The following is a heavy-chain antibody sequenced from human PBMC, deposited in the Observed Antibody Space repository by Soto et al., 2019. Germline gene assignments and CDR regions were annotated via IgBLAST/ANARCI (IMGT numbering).Heavy chain of an antibody. V-gene: IGHV3-33*01. Sequence: GSLRLSCAASGFTFSSYGMHWVRQAPGKGLEWVAVIWYDGSNKYYADSVKGRFTISRDHSKNTLYLQMNSLRAEDTAVYYCERGVLEYYSDSSGLWFGPWGHGTLVTVSS. CDR2: IWYDGSNK. D-gene: IGHD3-22*01. CDR1: GFTFSSYG. J-gene: IGHJ5*02. CDR3: ERGVLEYYSDSSGLWFGP.